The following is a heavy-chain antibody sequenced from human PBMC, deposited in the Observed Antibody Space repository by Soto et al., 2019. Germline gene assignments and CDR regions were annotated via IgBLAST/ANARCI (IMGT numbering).Heavy chain of an antibody. V-gene: IGHV4-39*01. J-gene: IGHJ4*02. CDR1: GGSIISSPYY. D-gene: IGHD1-1*01. CDR3: ARHGPLTNNWNKLNC. Sequence: SETLSLTCTVSGGSIISSPYYWALIRQPPGKRLQWIGNIYYNGNTFYSPSLRSRVTISIDTSKSQFSLGLSSVTASDTAVYYCARHGPLTNNWNKLNCWGQGTLVTVSS. CDR2: IYYNGNT.